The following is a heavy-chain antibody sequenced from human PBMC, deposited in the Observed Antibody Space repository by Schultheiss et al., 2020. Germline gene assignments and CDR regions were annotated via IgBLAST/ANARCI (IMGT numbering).Heavy chain of an antibody. CDR2: INHSGST. Sequence: SETLSLTCTVSGGSISSYYWSWIRQPAGKGLEWIGEINHSGSTNYNPSLKSRVTISVDTSKNQFSLKLSSVTAADTAVYYCVRGRRNYPYGMDVWGQGTTGTVS. CDR1: GGSISSYY. J-gene: IGHJ6*02. CDR3: VRGRRNYPYGMDV. D-gene: IGHD1-7*01. V-gene: IGHV4-59*01.